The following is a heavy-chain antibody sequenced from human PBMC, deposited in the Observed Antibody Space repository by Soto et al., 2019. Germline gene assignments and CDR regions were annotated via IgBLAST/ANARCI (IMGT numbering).Heavy chain of an antibody. CDR1: GYTFTTYG. CDR3: ARDDYGNYPW. D-gene: IGHD4-17*01. J-gene: IGHJ4*02. V-gene: IGHV1-18*01. CDR2: INVYNDNT. Sequence: QVQLVQSGAEVKKPGASVKVSCKASGYTFTTYGISWVRQAPGQGLEWMGWINVYNDNTNYAQKFQGRVTMTTETSTNTVYMELRSLRSDDPAVYYCARDDYGNYPWWGQGTLVTVSS.